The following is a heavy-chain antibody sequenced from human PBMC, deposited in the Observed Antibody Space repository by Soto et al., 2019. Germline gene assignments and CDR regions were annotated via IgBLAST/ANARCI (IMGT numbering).Heavy chain of an antibody. Sequence: GESLKISCKGSGYSFSTDWIGWVRQMPGKGLEWMGIIYPGDSDTRYSPSFQGQVTISADKSTSTAYLRWSSLKASDTAMYYCVRSGVSSYGMEFWGKGTTVIVST. CDR3: VRSGVSSYGMEF. D-gene: IGHD3-16*01. V-gene: IGHV5-51*01. CDR2: IYPGDSDT. CDR1: GYSFSTDW. J-gene: IGHJ6*04.